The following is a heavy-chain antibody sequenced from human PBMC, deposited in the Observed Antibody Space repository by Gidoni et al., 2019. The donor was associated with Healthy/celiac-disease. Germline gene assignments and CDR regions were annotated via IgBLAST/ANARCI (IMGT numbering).Heavy chain of an antibody. CDR1: GVPSCEYY. J-gene: IGHJ4*02. D-gene: IGHD2-21*02. V-gene: IGHV3-11*01. CDR2: TRSSVSTI. CDR3: AREWGGAYCGGDCYSDY. Sequence: QVQRVESGGGLVEHGGCLRLVCAASGVPSCEYYTGWIRQAPGGGLVSVSYTRSSVSTIYYADPVKGRLTISRGNAKNSLYLQMNSLRAEDTAVYYCAREWGGAYCGGDCYSDYWGQGTLVTVSS.